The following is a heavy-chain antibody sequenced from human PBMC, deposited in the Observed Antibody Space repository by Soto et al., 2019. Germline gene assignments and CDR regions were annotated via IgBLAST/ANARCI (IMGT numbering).Heavy chain of an antibody. V-gene: IGHV3-66*01. D-gene: IGHD3-16*01. Sequence: EVQLVESGGGLVQPGGSLRLSCAASGFTVSSNSMSWVRQAPGKGLEWVSVIYSGGSTYYADSVKGRFTISRDNSKTTLYLQMNSLRAEDTAVYYCIISLYSFDYWGQGTLVTVSS. CDR1: GFTVSSNS. CDR3: IISLYSFDY. J-gene: IGHJ4*02. CDR2: IYSGGST.